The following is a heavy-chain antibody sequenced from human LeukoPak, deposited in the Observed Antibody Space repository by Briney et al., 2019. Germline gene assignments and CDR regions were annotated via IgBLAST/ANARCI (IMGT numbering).Heavy chain of an antibody. J-gene: IGHJ4*02. V-gene: IGHV3-30*09. CDR2: ISYDGSNK. CDR3: ARVVDNWNVAVFDY. D-gene: IGHD1-20*01. Sequence: GGSLRLSCAASGFTFSSYAMHWVRQAPGKGLEWVAVISYDGSNKYYADSVKGRFAISRDNSKNTLYLQMNSLRAEDTAVYYCARVVDNWNVAVFDYWGQGTLVTVSS. CDR1: GFTFSSYA.